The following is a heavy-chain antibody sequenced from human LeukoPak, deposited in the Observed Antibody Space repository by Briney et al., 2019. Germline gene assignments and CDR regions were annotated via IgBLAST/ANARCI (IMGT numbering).Heavy chain of an antibody. CDR1: GDSISTNYW. CDR2: IYYSGST. Sequence: SETLSLTCAVSGDSISTNYWWTWVRQPPGKGLEWIGSIYYSGSTYYNPSLKSRVTISVDTSKNQFSLKLSSVTAADTAVYYCARTRYYYNSRSYGAPYYFDYWGQGTLVTVSS. CDR3: ARTRYYYNSRSYGAPYYFDY. J-gene: IGHJ4*02. D-gene: IGHD3-10*01. V-gene: IGHV4-39*01.